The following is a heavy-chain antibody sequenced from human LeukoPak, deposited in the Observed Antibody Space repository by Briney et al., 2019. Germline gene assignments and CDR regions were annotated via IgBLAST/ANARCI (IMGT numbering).Heavy chain of an antibody. J-gene: IGHJ4*02. D-gene: IGHD3-22*01. Sequence: PGRCLRLSCAASGFSFSNYYTGWVRHPPREWRGLVSYISSSGSTIYYAASVKGRFTISRDNAKNPLYLKMNSLSAEDTAVYYCAGDIIDYYGSSGWGQGTLVTVSS. V-gene: IGHV3-11*04. CDR2: ISSSGSTI. CDR3: AGDIIDYYGSSG. CDR1: GFSFSNYY.